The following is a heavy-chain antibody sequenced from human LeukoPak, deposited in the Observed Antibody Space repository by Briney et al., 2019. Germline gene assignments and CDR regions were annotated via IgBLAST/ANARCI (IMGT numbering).Heavy chain of an antibody. CDR2: ISGNNGNT. J-gene: IGHJ4*02. CDR3: ARITGTRGYFDY. D-gene: IGHD1/OR15-1a*01. V-gene: IGHV1-18*01. CDR1: GYTFSSYG. Sequence: ASVKVSCKASGYTFSSYGISWVRQAPGQGLEWMGWISGNNGNTNYAQKVQGRVTMTTDTSTSTAYMELRSLRSDDTAVYYCARITGTRGYFDYWGQGTLVTVSS.